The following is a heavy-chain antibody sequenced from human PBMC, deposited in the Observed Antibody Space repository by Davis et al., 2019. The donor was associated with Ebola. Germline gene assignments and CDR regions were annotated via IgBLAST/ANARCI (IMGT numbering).Heavy chain of an antibody. CDR1: GFTFSSYA. CDR2: ISYDGSNK. Sequence: GESLKISCAASGFTFSSYAMHWVRQAPGKGLEWVAVISYDGSNKYYADSVKGRFTISRDNSKNTLYLQMNSLRAEDTAVYYCARDLAAAPEGWFDPWGQGTLVTVSS. J-gene: IGHJ5*02. V-gene: IGHV3-30-3*01. CDR3: ARDLAAAPEGWFDP. D-gene: IGHD6-25*01.